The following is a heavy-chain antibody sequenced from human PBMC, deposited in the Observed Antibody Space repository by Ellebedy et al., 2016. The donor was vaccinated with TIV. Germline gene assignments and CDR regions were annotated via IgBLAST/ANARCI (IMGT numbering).Heavy chain of an antibody. J-gene: IGHJ4*02. CDR1: GASITNYY. CDR2: FSYIGST. Sequence: SETLSLXCTVSGASITNYYWSWIRQPPGKGLEWLGCFSYIGSTNYNPSLGSRVTISLDTSKNQFSLNLNSVTAADAATYYCARGGGETNRDDEFDFWGQGTLVTVSS. V-gene: IGHV4-59*01. D-gene: IGHD3-16*01. CDR3: ARGGGETNRDDEFDF.